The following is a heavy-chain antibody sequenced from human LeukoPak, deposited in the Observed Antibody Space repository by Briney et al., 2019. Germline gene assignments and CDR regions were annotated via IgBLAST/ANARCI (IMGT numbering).Heavy chain of an antibody. Sequence: ASLKVSCKASGYTFNSYGIGWVRQAPGQGLEWMGWVSAYNGHTNYAQKFQGRVTMTRDTSISTAYMELSRLRSDDTAVYYCARDMALVPDYWGQGTLVTVSS. J-gene: IGHJ4*02. CDR3: ARDMALVPDY. D-gene: IGHD4/OR15-4a*01. CDR1: GYTFNSYG. CDR2: VSAYNGHT. V-gene: IGHV1-18*01.